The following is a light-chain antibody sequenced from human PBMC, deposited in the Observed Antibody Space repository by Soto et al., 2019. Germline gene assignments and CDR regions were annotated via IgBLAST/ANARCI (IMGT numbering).Light chain of an antibody. J-gene: IGLJ1*01. Sequence: QSVLTQPASVSLSPGQSFPMSCTGTSSDLRRYHYVSFYQQHPGKVATLTIYEASNPPSVVSNRFSGTKSGNTASLTISGLQAEDEADYYCSSYTSSSTLRFGTGTKVTVL. CDR1: SSDLRRYHY. V-gene: IGLV2-14*01. CDR2: EAS. CDR3: SSYTSSSTLR.